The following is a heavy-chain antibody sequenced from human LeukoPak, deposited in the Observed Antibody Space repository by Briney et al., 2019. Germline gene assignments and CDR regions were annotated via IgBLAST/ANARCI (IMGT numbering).Heavy chain of an antibody. CDR3: ARDAVSTVTAGGIDY. CDR1: GGTFSSYA. CDR2: IIPIFGTA. J-gene: IGHJ4*02. D-gene: IGHD2-21*02. Sequence: SVKVSCKASGGTFSSYAISWVRQAPGQGLEWMGRIIPIFGTANYAQKFQGRVTITTDESTSTAYMELRSLRSDDTAVYYCARDAVSTVTAGGIDYWGQGTLVTVSS. V-gene: IGHV1-69*05.